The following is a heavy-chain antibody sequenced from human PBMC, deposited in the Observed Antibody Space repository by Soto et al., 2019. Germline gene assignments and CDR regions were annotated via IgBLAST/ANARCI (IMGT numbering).Heavy chain of an antibody. CDR3: ASGYCSGGSGYSGDYYYYGMDV. CDR2: IIPILGIA. V-gene: IGHV1-69*02. CDR1: GGTFSSYT. Sequence: QVQLVQSGAEVKKPGSSVKVSCKASGGTFSSYTISWVRQAPGQGLEWMGRIIPILGIANYAQKFQGRVTITGYKSTRTAFMELRSLRSEDTAVYYCASGYCSGGSGYSGDYYYYGMDVWGQGTTVTVSS. D-gene: IGHD2-15*01. J-gene: IGHJ6*02.